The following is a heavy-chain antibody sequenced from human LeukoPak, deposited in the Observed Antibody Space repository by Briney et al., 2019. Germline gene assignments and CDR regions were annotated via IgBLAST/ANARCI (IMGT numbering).Heavy chain of an antibody. Sequence: GGSLRLSCAASGFTFSSYGMHWVRQAPGKGLEWVAVIWYDGSNKYYADSVKGRFTISRDNSKNTLYLQMNSLRAEDTAVYYCARDSDSNGSDYWGQGTLVTVSS. CDR3: ARDSDSNGSDY. J-gene: IGHJ4*02. D-gene: IGHD3-22*01. CDR1: GFTFSSYG. CDR2: IWYDGSNK. V-gene: IGHV3-33*01.